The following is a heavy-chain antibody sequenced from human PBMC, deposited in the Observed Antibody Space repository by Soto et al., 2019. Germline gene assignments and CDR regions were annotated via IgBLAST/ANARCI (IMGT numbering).Heavy chain of an antibody. CDR3: ARLTITMIVVGGAFDI. J-gene: IGHJ3*02. D-gene: IGHD3-22*01. CDR1: GGSISSSSYY. Sequence: SETLSLTCTVSGGSISSSSYYWGWIRQPPGKGLEWIGSIYYSGSTYYNPSLKSRVTISVDTSKNQFSLKLSSVTAADTAVYYCARLTITMIVVGGAFDIWGQGTMVTVSS. CDR2: IYYSGST. V-gene: IGHV4-39*01.